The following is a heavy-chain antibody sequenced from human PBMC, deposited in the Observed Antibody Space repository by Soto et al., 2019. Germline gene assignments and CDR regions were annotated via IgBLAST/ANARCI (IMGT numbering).Heavy chain of an antibody. V-gene: IGHV1-3*01. CDR3: ARDSITYSSGWYFDY. CDR1: GYTFTSYA. CDR2: INAGNGNT. Sequence: ASVKVSCKASGYTFTSYAMHWVRQAPGQRLEWMGWINAGNGNTKYSQKFQGRVTMTRDTSTSTAYMELRSLRSDDTAVYYCARDSITYSSGWYFDYWGQGTLVTVSS. J-gene: IGHJ4*02. D-gene: IGHD6-19*01.